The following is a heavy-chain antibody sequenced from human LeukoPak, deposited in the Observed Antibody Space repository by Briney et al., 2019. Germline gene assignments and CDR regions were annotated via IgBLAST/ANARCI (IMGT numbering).Heavy chain of an antibody. V-gene: IGHV4-59*12. CDR1: GGSISSYY. Sequence: SETLSLTCTVSGGSISSYYWSWIRQPPGKGLEWIGYIYYSGSTNYNPSLKSRVTISVDTSKNQFSLKLSSVTAADTAVYYCARTYYYDSSGYYYVTPFDYWGQGTLVTVSS. CDR2: IYYSGST. D-gene: IGHD3-22*01. J-gene: IGHJ4*02. CDR3: ARTYYYDSSGYYYVTPFDY.